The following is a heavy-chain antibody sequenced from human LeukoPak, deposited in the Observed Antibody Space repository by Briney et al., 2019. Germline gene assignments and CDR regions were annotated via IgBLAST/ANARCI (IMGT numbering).Heavy chain of an antibody. CDR3: AKQLGYCSDGSCYFPY. V-gene: IGHV1-69*13. D-gene: IGHD2-15*01. CDR2: IIPIFGTA. CDR1: GGTFSSYA. Sequence: SVKVSRKASGGTFSSYAISWVRQAPGQGLEWMGGIIPIFGTANYAQKFQGRVTITADESASTAYMELSSLRAEDTAVYYCAKQLGYCSDGSCYFPYWGQGTLVTVSS. J-gene: IGHJ4*02.